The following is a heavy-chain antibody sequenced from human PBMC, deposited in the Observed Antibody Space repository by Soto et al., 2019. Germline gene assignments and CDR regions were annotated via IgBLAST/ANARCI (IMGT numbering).Heavy chain of an antibody. D-gene: IGHD3-10*01. CDR2: INHLETT. J-gene: IGHJ4*02. Sequence: PSETLSLTCTVSGASITYGAYSWSWIRQTPGKGLEWIGYINHLETTFYNPSFESRLTLSIDRTKNQYSLSLKSMSPAARAVYFCARGGGFDSFDYWGQGILVTVSS. CDR1: GASITYGAYS. V-gene: IGHV4-30-2*01. CDR3: ARGGGFDSFDY.